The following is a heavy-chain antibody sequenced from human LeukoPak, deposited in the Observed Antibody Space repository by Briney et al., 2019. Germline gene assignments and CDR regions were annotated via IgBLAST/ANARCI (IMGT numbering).Heavy chain of an antibody. D-gene: IGHD1-7*01. CDR2: IYYSGST. CDR1: GGSISSSSYY. J-gene: IGHJ4*02. Sequence: SETLSLTCTVSGGSISSSSYYWGWIRQPPGKGLEWIGSIYYSGSTYYNPSLKSRVTISVDTSKNQFSLKLSSVTAADTAVYYCARQAFRNWNYPSDPDYWGQGTLVTVSS. CDR3: ARQAFRNWNYPSDPDY. V-gene: IGHV4-39*01.